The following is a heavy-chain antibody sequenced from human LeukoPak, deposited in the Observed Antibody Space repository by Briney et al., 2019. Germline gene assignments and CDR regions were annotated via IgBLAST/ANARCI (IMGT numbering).Heavy chain of an antibody. CDR2: IHYSGST. CDR3: ATSPAGSGVRLPDN. D-gene: IGHD6-19*01. V-gene: IGHV4-39*01. J-gene: IGHJ4*02. Sequence: SETLSLTCTVSGGSISSSTYYWGWIRQPPGKKLEWVGSIHYSGSTYYNPSLKSRVTISVDTSKNQFSLKVNSVTATDTAMYYCATSPAGSGVRLPDNWGQGTLVTVSS. CDR1: GGSISSSTYY.